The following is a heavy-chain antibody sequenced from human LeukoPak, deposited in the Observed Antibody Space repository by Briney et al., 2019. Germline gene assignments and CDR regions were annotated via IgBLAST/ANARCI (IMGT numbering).Heavy chain of an antibody. CDR3: ASSIVIVPAAHFDY. V-gene: IGHV3-30*04. D-gene: IGHD2-2*01. CDR2: ISYDGSNK. Sequence: GGSLRLSCAASGFTFSSYAMHWVRQAPGKGLEWVAVISYDGSNKYYADSVKGRFTISRDNSKNTLYLQMNSLRAEDTAVDYCASSIVIVPAAHFDYWGQGTLVTVSA. J-gene: IGHJ4*02. CDR1: GFTFSSYA.